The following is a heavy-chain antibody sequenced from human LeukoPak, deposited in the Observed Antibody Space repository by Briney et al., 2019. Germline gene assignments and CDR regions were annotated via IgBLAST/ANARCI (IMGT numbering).Heavy chain of an antibody. CDR1: GFTFSSYA. J-gene: IGHJ6*02. CDR2: ISYDGSNK. Sequence: GGSLRLSCAASGFTFSSYAMHWVRQAPGKGLEWVAVISYDGSNKYYADSVKGRFTISRDNSKNTLYLQMNSLRAEDTAVYYCARDKDYYYDSSGYSDYYGMDVWGQGTTVTVSS. D-gene: IGHD3-22*01. CDR3: ARDKDYYYDSSGYSDYYGMDV. V-gene: IGHV3-30*04.